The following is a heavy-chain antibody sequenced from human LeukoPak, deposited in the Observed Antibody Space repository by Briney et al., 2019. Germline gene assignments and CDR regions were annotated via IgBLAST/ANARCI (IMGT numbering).Heavy chain of an antibody. D-gene: IGHD1-26*01. V-gene: IGHV4-30-4*08. CDR3: ARGKWELLPNFDY. J-gene: IGHJ4*02. CDR2: MYNSGST. CDR1: GGSISSGDYY. Sequence: PSETLSLTCTVPGGSISSGDYYWSWIRQPPGKGLEWIGYMYNSGSTYYNPSLKSRVTISVDTSKNQFSLTLSSVTAADTAVYYCARGKWELLPNFDYWGQGTLVTVSS.